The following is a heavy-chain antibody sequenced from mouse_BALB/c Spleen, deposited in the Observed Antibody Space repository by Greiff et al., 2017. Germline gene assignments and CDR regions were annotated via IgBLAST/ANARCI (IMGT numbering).Heavy chain of an antibody. CDR1: GYSFPGYF. Sequence: VQLQQSGPELVKPGASVKISCKASGYSFPGYFMNWVKQSHGKSLEWIGRINPYNGDTFYNQKFKGKATLTVDKTSSTAHMELLSLTSEDSAVYYCGRGYTLDYWGQGTTLTVSA. CDR3: GRGYTLDY. CDR2: INPYNGDT. D-gene: IGHD2-2*01. V-gene: IGHV1-37*01. J-gene: IGHJ2*01.